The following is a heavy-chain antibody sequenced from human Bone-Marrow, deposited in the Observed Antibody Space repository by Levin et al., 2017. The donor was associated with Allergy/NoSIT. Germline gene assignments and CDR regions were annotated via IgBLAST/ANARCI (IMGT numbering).Heavy chain of an antibody. D-gene: IGHD1-26*01. CDR1: GFTFSDYS. V-gene: IGHV3-48*02. CDR3: ARGGRVGYYYGMDV. CDR2: ISSSSSTI. Sequence: GGSLRLSCAASGFTFSDYSMNWVRQTPGKGLDWVSYISSSSSTIYYADSVKGRFTISRDNAKNSLYLQMNSLRDEDTAVYYCARGGRVGYYYGMDVWGQGTTVTVSS. J-gene: IGHJ6*02.